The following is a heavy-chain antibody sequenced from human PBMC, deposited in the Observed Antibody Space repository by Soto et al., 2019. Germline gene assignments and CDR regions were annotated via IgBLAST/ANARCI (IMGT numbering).Heavy chain of an antibody. CDR3: ARGGGSGRYAMDV. CDR1: GFTLSSYS. CDR2: ISFGSAAI. V-gene: IGHV3-48*01. J-gene: IGHJ6*02. D-gene: IGHD3-10*01. Sequence: EVQLVESGGGLVQPGGSLRLSCAATGFTLSSYSMNWVRQAPGKGLEWVSYISFGSAAIYYADSVKGRFTISRDNAETSLYLRMNSLRAEDTAVYYCARGGGSGRYAMDVWGQGTTVTVSS.